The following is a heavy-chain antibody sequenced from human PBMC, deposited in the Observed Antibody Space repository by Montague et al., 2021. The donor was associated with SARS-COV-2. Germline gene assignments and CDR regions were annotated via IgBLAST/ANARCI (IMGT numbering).Heavy chain of an antibody. Sequence: SETLSLTCAVYGGSLSVYYWSWLRQSPGKGLEWIGSIYYSGSTYYNPSLKSRVTISVDTSKNQFSLKLSSVTAADTAVYYCARQGRISMVRLNWFDPWGQGTLVTVSS. V-gene: IGHV4-34*01. CDR2: IYYSGST. CDR3: ARQGRISMVRLNWFDP. J-gene: IGHJ5*02. CDR1: GGSLSVYY. D-gene: IGHD3-10*01.